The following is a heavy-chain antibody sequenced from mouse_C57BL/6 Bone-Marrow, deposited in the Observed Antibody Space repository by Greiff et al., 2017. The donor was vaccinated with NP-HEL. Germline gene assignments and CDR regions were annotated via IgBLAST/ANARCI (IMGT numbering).Heavy chain of an antibody. J-gene: IGHJ1*03. CDR3: ARFPVITTVVGPYWYFDV. D-gene: IGHD1-1*01. V-gene: IGHV1-18*01. CDR2: INPNTGGT. CDR1: GYTFTDYN. Sequence: VQLKESGPELVKPGASVKIPCKASGYTFTDYNMDWVKQSHGKSLEWIGDINPNTGGTIYNQKFKGKATLTVDKSSSTAYMELRSLTSEDTAVYYCARFPVITTVVGPYWYFDVWGTGTTVTVSS.